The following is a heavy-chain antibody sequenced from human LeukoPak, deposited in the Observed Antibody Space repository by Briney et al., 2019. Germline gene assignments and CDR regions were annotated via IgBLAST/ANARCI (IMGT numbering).Heavy chain of an antibody. V-gene: IGHV3-11*01. CDR2: ISSSGSTI. D-gene: IGHD6-19*01. CDR3: ARAFSSGWYVLCY. J-gene: IGHJ4*02. CDR1: GFTFSDYY. Sequence: PGGSLRLSCAASGFTFSDYYMSWIRQAPGKGLEWVSYISSSGSTIYYADSVKGRFTISRDNAKNSLYLQMNSLRAEDTAVYYCARAFSSGWYVLCYWGQGTLVTVSS.